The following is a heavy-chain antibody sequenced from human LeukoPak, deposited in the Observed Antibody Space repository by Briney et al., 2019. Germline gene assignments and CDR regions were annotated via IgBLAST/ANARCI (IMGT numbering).Heavy chain of an antibody. CDR3: ARGRVRCYYYGMDV. CDR1: GGSFSGYY. Sequence: SETLSLTCAVYGGSFSGYYWSWIRQPPGKGLEWIGEINHSGSTNYNPSLKSRVTISVDTSKNQFSLKLSSVTAADTAVYYCARGRVRCYYYGMDVWGKGTTVTVSS. J-gene: IGHJ6*04. CDR2: INHSGST. V-gene: IGHV4-34*01.